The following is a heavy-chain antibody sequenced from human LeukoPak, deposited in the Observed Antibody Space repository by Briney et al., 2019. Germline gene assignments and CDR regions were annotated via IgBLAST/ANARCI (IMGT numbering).Heavy chain of an antibody. CDR3: AELGITMIGGV. Sequence: GGSLRLSCAASGFTFSSYEMNWGRQAPGEGLEWGSYISSSGSTIYYADSVKGGFTISRDNAKNSLYLQMNSLRAEATAVYYCAELGITMIGGVWGEGTTVTISS. CDR2: ISSSGSTI. J-gene: IGHJ6*04. V-gene: IGHV3-48*03. D-gene: IGHD3-10*02. CDR1: GFTFSSYE.